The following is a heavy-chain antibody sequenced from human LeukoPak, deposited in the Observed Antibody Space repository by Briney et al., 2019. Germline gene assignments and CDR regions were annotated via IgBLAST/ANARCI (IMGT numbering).Heavy chain of an antibody. V-gene: IGHV1-69*05. CDR2: IIPIFGTA. CDR1: GGTFSSYA. Sequence: SSVKVSCKASGGTFSSYAISWVRQAPGQGLEWMGRIIPIFGTANYAQEFQGRVTITTDESTSTAYMELSSLRSEDTAVYYYARSEQQLVNFDYWGQGTLVTVSS. CDR3: ARSEQQLVNFDY. J-gene: IGHJ4*02. D-gene: IGHD6-13*01.